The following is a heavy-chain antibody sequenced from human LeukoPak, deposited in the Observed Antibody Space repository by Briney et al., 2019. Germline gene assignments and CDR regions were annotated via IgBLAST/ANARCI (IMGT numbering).Heavy chain of an antibody. D-gene: IGHD4-17*01. CDR3: ARPKDSGDSVVAFDS. V-gene: IGHV3-23*01. Sequence: GGSLRLSCAASGFTFSSYGMSWVRQAPGKGLEWVSGLSGSGGNTYYADSVKGRFTISRDNAENTLYLQLSSLRGEDTAVYYCARPKDSGDSVVAFDSWGQGTLVTVSS. CDR2: LSGSGGNT. CDR1: GFTFSSYG. J-gene: IGHJ4*02.